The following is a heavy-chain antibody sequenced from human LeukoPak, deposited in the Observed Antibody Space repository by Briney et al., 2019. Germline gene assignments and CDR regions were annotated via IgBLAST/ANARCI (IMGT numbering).Heavy chain of an antibody. J-gene: IGHJ4*02. V-gene: IGHV4-38-2*02. CDR2: IYHSGSP. D-gene: IGHD1-1*01. CDR3: ARGNWNDVVRYYFDY. CDR1: GYSISSGFY. Sequence: SETLSLTCTVSGYSISSGFYWGWIRQPPGKGLEWIGSIYHSGSPYYNPSLKSRVTISVDTSKNHFSLKLSSVTAADTAVYYCARGNWNDVVRYYFDYWGQGTLVTVSS.